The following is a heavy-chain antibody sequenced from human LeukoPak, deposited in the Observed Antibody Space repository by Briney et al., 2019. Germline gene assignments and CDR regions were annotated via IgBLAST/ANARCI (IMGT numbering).Heavy chain of an antibody. Sequence: HPGGSLRLSCAASGFAFSSFAMYWVRQAPGKGLEYVSAISSDGLDTYYADSVKGRFTISRDNSKNTLFLQMGSLRPEDMAVYYCARRERYDYHLDYWGQGTLVTVSS. D-gene: IGHD4/OR15-4a*01. J-gene: IGHJ4*02. CDR3: ARRERYDYHLDY. CDR1: GFAFSSFA. CDR2: ISSDGLDT. V-gene: IGHV3-64*02.